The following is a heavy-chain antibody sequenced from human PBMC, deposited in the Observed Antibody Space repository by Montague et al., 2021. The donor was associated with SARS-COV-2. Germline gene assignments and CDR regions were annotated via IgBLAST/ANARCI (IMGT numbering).Heavy chain of an antibody. V-gene: IGHV4-39*01. CDR1: GDSISSSSYD. Sequence: SETLSLTCTVSGDSISSSSYDWGWIRRPPGKGLEWIGHISYHGNTNYNPSLKSRVIISIDTSRNQFSLKVSSVTATDTAIYYCARRLDYWDSSGQRRHFDYWDQGTLVTVSS. J-gene: IGHJ4*02. CDR2: ISYHGNT. CDR3: ARRLDYWDSSGQRRHFDY. D-gene: IGHD3-22*01.